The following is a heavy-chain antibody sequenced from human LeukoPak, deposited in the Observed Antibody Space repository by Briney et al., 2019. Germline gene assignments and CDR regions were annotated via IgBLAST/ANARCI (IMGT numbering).Heavy chain of an antibody. D-gene: IGHD2-2*01. V-gene: IGHV4-39*01. CDR2: IYYSGST. CDR1: GGSISSSSYY. J-gene: IGHJ5*02. CDR3: ATSRQLLDNWFDP. Sequence: KSSETLSLTCTVSGGSISSSSYYWGWIRQPPGKGLEWIGSIYYSGSTYYNPSLKSRVTISLDTSKNQFSLKLSSVTAADTAVYYCATSRQLLDNWFDPWGQGTLVTVSS.